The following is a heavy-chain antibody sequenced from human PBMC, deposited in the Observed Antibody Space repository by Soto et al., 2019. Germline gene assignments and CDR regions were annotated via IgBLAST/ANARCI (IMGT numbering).Heavy chain of an antibody. J-gene: IGHJ4*02. CDR1: GFSLSDFA. CDR2: ISYDGTKK. V-gene: IGHV3-30-3*01. Sequence: QVQLVESGGGVVQPGRSLRLSCAASGFSLSDFAMHWVRQAPGKGLEWVAVISYDGTKKYFADSVKGRFTISRDNSKNTLYLQMNNLRADDPAVYYCASAVGGYDPYFDYWGQGTLVTVSS. D-gene: IGHD5-12*01. CDR3: ASAVGGYDPYFDY.